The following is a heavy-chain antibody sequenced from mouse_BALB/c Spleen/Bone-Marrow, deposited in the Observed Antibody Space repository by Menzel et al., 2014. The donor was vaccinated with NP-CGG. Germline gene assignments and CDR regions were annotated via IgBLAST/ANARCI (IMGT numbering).Heavy chain of an antibody. J-gene: IGHJ4*01. Sequence: QVQLQQSGPELVKPGASVRISCKASGYTFTSFYIHWVRQRPGQGLEWIGWIYPGDFSTKYNEKFKGKATLTADKSSSTASMQLSSQTSEDSAVYFCARKSQRAYDSMIYWGQGTSVTVSS. CDR2: IYPGDFST. V-gene: IGHV1S56*01. D-gene: IGHD2-4*01. CDR1: GYTFTSFY. CDR3: ARKSQRAYDSMIY.